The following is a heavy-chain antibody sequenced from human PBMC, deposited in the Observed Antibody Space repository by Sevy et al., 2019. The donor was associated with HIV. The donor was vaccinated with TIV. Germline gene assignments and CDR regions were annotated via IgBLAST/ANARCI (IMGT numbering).Heavy chain of an antibody. V-gene: IGHV4-39*01. CDR1: GGSVSSSSHY. J-gene: IGHJ3*01. CDR3: ARTPPFDAFDL. CDR2: SYYGGST. Sequence: SETLSLTCTVSGGSVSSSSHYWGWIRQPPGKGLEWIGSSYYGGSTHFNPSLRSRVTIFVDTSKKQVSLKLSSVTAAETAVYFCARTPPFDAFDLWGQGTVVTVSS.